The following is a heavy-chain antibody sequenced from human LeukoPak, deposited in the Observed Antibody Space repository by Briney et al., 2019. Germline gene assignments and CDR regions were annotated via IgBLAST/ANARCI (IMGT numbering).Heavy chain of an antibody. CDR3: ARDVDYGDSVDY. J-gene: IGHJ4*02. CDR2: INSDGSST. V-gene: IGHV3-74*01. Sequence: PGGSLRLSCAASGFTFSSYWMHWVRQAPGKGLVRVSRINSDGSSTSYADSVKGRFTISRDNAKNTLYLQMNSQRAEDTAVYYCARDVDYGDSVDYWGQGTLVTVSS. CDR1: GFTFSSYW. D-gene: IGHD4-17*01.